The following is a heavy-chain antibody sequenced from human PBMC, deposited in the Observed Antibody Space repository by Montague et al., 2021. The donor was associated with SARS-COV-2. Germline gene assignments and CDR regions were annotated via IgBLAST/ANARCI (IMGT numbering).Heavy chain of an antibody. V-gene: IGHV4-61*01. CDR1: GGSVSSGNFY. CDR3: ARSRANVPSRPGFDY. D-gene: IGHD6-6*01. J-gene: IGHJ4*02. Sequence: SETLSLTCIVSGGSVSSGNFYWSWIRQPPGKGLEWIGYMYYTGHTNYNPSLESRVTMPVDPSKNQFSLTLTSVTAADTAVYYCARSRANVPSRPGFDYWSQGALVTVSS. CDR2: MYYTGHT.